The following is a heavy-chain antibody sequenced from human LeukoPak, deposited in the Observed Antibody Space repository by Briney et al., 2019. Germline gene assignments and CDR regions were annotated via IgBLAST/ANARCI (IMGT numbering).Heavy chain of an antibody. J-gene: IGHJ5*02. CDR2: INHSGST. CDR1: GGSIRSYY. Sequence: SETLSLTCTVSGGSIRSYYWSWIRQPPGKGLEWIGEINHSGSTNYNPSLKSRVTISVDTSKNQFSLKLSSVTAADTAVYYCARGSRGSSSWSTRRWFDPWGQGTLVTVSS. V-gene: IGHV4-34*01. CDR3: ARGSRGSSSWSTRRWFDP. D-gene: IGHD6-13*01.